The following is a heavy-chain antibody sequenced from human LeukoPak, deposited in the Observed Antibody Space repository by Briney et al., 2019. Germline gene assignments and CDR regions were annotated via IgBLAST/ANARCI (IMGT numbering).Heavy chain of an antibody. CDR1: GYTFTSYG. CDR3: ARDRYSGSYPDY. Sequence: ASVKVSCKASGYTFTSYGISWVRQAPGQGLEWMGWISAYNGNTNYAQKLQGRVTMTIDTSTSTAYMELRSLRSDDTAVYYCARDRYSGSYPDYWGQGTLVTVSS. D-gene: IGHD1-26*01. V-gene: IGHV1-18*01. J-gene: IGHJ4*02. CDR2: ISAYNGNT.